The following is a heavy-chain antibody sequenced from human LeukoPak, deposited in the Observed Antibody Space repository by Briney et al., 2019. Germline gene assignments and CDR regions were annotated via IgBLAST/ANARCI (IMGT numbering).Heavy chain of an antibody. CDR2: ISGSGGST. CDR3: AKGITMIVVVTYAFDI. V-gene: IGHV3-23*01. J-gene: IGHJ3*02. Sequence: PGGSLRLSCAASGFTFSSYAMSWVRQAPGKGLEWVSAISGSGGSTYYADSVKGRFTISRDNSKNTLYLQMNSLRAEDTAVYYCAKGITMIVVVTYAFDIWGQGTMVTVSS. D-gene: IGHD3-22*01. CDR1: GFTFSSYA.